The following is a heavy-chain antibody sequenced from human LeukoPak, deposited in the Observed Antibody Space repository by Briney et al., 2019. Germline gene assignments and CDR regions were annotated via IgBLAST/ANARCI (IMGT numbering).Heavy chain of an antibody. Sequence: GGSLRLSCVASGFTVSTNYMSWVRQAPGKGPEWISIIYRGGDTYYADSVKGRFTISRDNSKNTPYLQMNAVRAEDTAVYYCARDKRYCTSGRCWGVQFGPWGQGTLVTVSS. CDR2: IYRGGDT. D-gene: IGHD2-8*01. V-gene: IGHV3-66*01. J-gene: IGHJ5*02. CDR1: GFTVSTNY. CDR3: ARDKRYCTSGRCWGVQFGP.